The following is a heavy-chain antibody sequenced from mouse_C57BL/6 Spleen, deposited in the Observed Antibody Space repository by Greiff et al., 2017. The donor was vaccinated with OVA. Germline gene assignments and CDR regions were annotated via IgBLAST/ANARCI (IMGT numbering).Heavy chain of an antibody. CDR2: INPSTGGT. V-gene: IGHV1-42*01. CDR1: GYSFTGYY. D-gene: IGHD2-5*01. CDR3: AGSYSNYVGFAY. J-gene: IGHJ3*01. Sequence: VQLQQSGPELVKPGASVKISCKASGYSFTGYYMNWVKQSPEKSLEWVGEINPSTGGTTYNQKFKAKATLTVDKSSSTAYMQLKSLTSEDSAVYYCAGSYSNYVGFAYWGQGTLVTVSA.